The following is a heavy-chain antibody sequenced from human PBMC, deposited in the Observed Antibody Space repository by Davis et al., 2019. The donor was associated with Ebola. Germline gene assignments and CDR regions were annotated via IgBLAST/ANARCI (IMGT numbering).Heavy chain of an antibody. CDR3: AKLELTGY. J-gene: IGHJ4*02. CDR2: ISYDGSNK. CDR1: GFTFSSYA. D-gene: IGHD1-7*01. Sequence: PGGSLRLSCAASGFTFSSYAMHWVRQAPGKGLEWVAVISYDGSNKYYADSVKGRFTISRDNSKNTLYLQMNSLRAEDTAVYYCAKLELTGYWGQGTLVTVSS. V-gene: IGHV3-30*18.